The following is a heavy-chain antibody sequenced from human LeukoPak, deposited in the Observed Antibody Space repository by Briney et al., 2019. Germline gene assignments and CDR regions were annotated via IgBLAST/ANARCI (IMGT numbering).Heavy chain of an antibody. J-gene: IGHJ3*02. Sequence: GGSLRLSCAASGFTFSSYWMNWVRQAPGQGLEGVGNIKEDGSEKYYVDSVKGRFTISRDNAKNSLYLQVNSVRAEDTAVYYCARGSSNACDIWGQGTMVTVSS. V-gene: IGHV3-7*05. D-gene: IGHD3-10*01. CDR1: GFTFSSYW. CDR3: ARGSSNACDI. CDR2: IKEDGSEK.